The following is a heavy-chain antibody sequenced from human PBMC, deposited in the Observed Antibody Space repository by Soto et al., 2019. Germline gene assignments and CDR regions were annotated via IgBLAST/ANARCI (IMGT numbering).Heavy chain of an antibody. CDR1: GGSFSGYY. V-gene: IGHV4-34*01. J-gene: IGHJ5*02. CDR2: INHSGCT. Sequence: SETLSLTCAVYGGSFSGYYWSWIRQPPGKGLEWIGEINHSGCTNYNPSLKSRVTISVDTSKNQFSLKLSSVTAADTAVYYCARSITMIVVAPNWFDPWGQGTLVTVSS. D-gene: IGHD3-22*01. CDR3: ARSITMIVVAPNWFDP.